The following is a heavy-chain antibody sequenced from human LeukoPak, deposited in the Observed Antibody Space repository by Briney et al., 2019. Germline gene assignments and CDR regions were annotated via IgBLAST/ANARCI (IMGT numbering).Heavy chain of an antibody. CDR3: ARGPPLDY. V-gene: IGHV1-8*01. CDR2: MIPYSCHT. J-gene: IGHJ4*02. CDR1: GYGFISYD. Sequence: ASVTVSCMASGYGFISYDINWVRQAPGQGLEWMGWMIPYSCHTGQSQRFQGRVTMTRNSSITTAYMELSSLRSEDTAVYYCARGPPLDYGGQGTRVTAS.